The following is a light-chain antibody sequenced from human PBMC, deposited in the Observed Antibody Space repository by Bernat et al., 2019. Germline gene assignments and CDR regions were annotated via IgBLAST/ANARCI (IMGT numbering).Light chain of an antibody. V-gene: IGKV3-20*01. CDR2: GAS. Sequence: EIVLTQSPGTLSLSPGERATLPCRASQSVSSNYLAWYQQKPGQAPTLLIYGASSRVTGIPDRFSGSGSGTDFTLTISRLEPEDFAVYYCQQYGSSPTFGPGTKVDI. CDR1: QSVSSNY. CDR3: QQYGSSPT. J-gene: IGKJ3*01.